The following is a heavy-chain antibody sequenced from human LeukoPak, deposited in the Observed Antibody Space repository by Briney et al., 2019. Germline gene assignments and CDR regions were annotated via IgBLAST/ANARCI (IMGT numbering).Heavy chain of an antibody. Sequence: ASVKVSCKSSGFTFTDYYIQWVRQAPGQGLEWMGYIGPHSSATSSPQEFQGRVTMTRDTSMSTAYMELTRLTSDDTAVYYCAREGNGLLSKDFDYWGQGTLVTVSS. J-gene: IGHJ4*02. CDR3: AREGNGLLSKDFDY. V-gene: IGHV1-2*02. D-gene: IGHD2/OR15-2a*01. CDR1: GFTFTDYY. CDR2: IGPHSSAT.